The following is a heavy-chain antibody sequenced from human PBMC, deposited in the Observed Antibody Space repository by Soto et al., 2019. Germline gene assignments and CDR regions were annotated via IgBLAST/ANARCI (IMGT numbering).Heavy chain of an antibody. CDR2: IIGSGTNT. D-gene: IGHD1-26*01. J-gene: IGHJ4*02. Sequence: RLSCAASGFTFSSYAMSWVRQAPGKGLEWVSSIIGSGTNTYYADSVRGRFTISSDNSKNTLYLQMNSLRVEDTAVYYCAKCSFGGSYYFPFDYWGQGALVTVSS. V-gene: IGHV3-23*01. CDR3: AKCSFGGSYYFPFDY. CDR1: GFTFSSYA.